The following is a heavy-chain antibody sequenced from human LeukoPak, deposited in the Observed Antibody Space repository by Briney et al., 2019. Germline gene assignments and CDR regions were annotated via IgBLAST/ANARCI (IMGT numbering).Heavy chain of an antibody. V-gene: IGHV7-4-1*02. Sequence: ASVKVSCKASGYTFTSYAMNRVRQAPGQGLEWMGWINTNTGNPTYAQGFTGRFVFSLDTSVSTAYLQISSLKAEDTAVYYCARRYYYDSSGYYGINWFDPWGQGTLVTVSS. CDR3: ARRYYYDSSGYYGINWFDP. J-gene: IGHJ5*02. D-gene: IGHD3-22*01. CDR1: GYTFTSYA. CDR2: INTNTGNP.